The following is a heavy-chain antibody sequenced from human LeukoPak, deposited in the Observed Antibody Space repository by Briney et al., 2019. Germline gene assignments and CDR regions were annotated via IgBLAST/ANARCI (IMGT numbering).Heavy chain of an antibody. CDR2: ISGSGGST. J-gene: IGHJ4*02. CDR3: AKDYEDTATYIDY. Sequence: GGSLRLSCAASGFTFSSYAMSWVRQAPGKGLEWVSAISGSGGSTYYADSVRGRITISRDNSKNTLYLQMNSLRAEDTAVYYCAKDYEDTATYIDYWGQGTLVTVSS. D-gene: IGHD5-18*01. CDR1: GFTFSSYA. V-gene: IGHV3-23*01.